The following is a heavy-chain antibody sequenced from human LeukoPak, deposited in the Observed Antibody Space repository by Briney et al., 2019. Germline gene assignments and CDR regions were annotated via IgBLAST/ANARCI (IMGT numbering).Heavy chain of an antibody. V-gene: IGHV3-30*18. CDR2: ISYDGSNK. CDR1: GFTFSSYG. Sequence: PGGSLRLSCAASGFTFSSYGMHWVRQAPGKGLEWVAVISYDGSNKYYADSVKGRFTISRDNSKNTLYLQMNSLRAEDTALYYCAKDVSQTMGMDVWGQGTTVTVSS. J-gene: IGHJ6*02. D-gene: IGHD3-10*01. CDR3: AKDVSQTMGMDV.